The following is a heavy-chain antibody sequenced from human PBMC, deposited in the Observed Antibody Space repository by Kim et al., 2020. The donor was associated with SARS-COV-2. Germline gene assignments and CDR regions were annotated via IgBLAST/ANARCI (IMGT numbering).Heavy chain of an antibody. Sequence: SETLSLTCTVSGGSISSYYWSWIRQPPGKGLEWIGYIYYSGSTNYNPSLKSRVTISVDTSKNQFSLKLISVTAADTAVYYCARGSGAAAGTFDYWGQGTLVTVSS. CDR2: IYYSGST. D-gene: IGHD6-13*01. CDR3: ARGSGAAAGTFDY. CDR1: GGSISSYY. V-gene: IGHV4-59*13. J-gene: IGHJ4*02.